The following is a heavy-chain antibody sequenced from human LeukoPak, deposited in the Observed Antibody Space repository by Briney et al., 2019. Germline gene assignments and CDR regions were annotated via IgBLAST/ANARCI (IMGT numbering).Heavy chain of an antibody. CDR1: GLTLSSYA. D-gene: IGHD2-15*01. J-gene: IGHJ4*02. V-gene: IGHV3-23*01. Sequence: PGGSLRLSCAASGLTLSSYAMSWVRQGPGKGLEWASAISVSGNTYHADSVKGRFTISRDSSKNTLYLQMNSLRAGDAAVYYCAKAPVTTCSGAYCYPFDYWSQGTLVTVSS. CDR2: ISVSGNT. CDR3: AKAPVTTCSGAYCYPFDY.